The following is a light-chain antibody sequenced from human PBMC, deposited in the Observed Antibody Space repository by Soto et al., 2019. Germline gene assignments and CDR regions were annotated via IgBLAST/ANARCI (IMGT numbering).Light chain of an antibody. CDR1: QSVSSY. CDR3: QQSSNWPLT. J-gene: IGKJ4*01. Sequence: EIVLTQSPATLSLYPGERATLSCRASQSVSSYLAWYQQKPGQAPRLLIYDASNRANGIPARFSGSGSGTDFTLTISSLEPEDFAVYYCQQSSNWPLTFGGGTKVEIK. V-gene: IGKV3-11*01. CDR2: DAS.